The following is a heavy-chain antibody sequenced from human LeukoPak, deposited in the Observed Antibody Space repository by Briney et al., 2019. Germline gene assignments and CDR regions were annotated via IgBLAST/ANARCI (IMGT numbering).Heavy chain of an antibody. V-gene: IGHV4-34*01. D-gene: IGHD3-9*01. CDR1: GGSFSGWY. CDR2: INHSGST. CDR3: AREVRDILTGYSQYYYYYYMDV. Sequence: SETLSLTCAVYGGSFSGWYWSWIRQPPGKGLEWIGEINHSGSTNYNPSLKSRVTISVDTSKNQFSLKLSSVTAADTAVYYCAREVRDILTGYSQYYYYYYMDVWGKGTTVTVSS. J-gene: IGHJ6*03.